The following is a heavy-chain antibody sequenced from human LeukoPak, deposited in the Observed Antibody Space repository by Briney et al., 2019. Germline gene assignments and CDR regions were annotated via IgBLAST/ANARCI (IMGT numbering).Heavy chain of an antibody. V-gene: IGHV3-7*01. Sequence: PGGSLRLSCAASGFTFTRYWMAWVRQAPGKGLERVANIKQDGSEQYHVDSVRGRFTMSRDNARNSLYLQMDSLRAEDTAVCYCARVSRSGYYGEYWGQGTPVTVSS. CDR3: ARVSRSGYYGEY. J-gene: IGHJ4*02. CDR1: GFTFTRYW. D-gene: IGHD3-3*01. CDR2: IKQDGSEQ.